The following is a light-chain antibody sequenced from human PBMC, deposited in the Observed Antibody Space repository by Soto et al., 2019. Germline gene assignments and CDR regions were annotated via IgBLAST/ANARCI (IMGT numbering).Light chain of an antibody. V-gene: IGKV1-27*01. J-gene: IGKJ3*01. CDR2: SAS. Sequence: DIQMIQSPSSLSASVGDRVTITCRACQGISNYLAWYQQKPGKVPKLLVYSASTLQSGVPSRFSGSGSGTDFTLTISSLQPEDVATYYCQNYNSALLHFGPGTKVDIK. CDR3: QNYNSALLH. CDR1: QGISNY.